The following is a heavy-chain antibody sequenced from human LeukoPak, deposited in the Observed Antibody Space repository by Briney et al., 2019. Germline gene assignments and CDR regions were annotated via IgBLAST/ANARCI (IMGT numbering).Heavy chain of an antibody. CDR3: ARAFIVVVPAAPNWFDP. Sequence: SETLSLTCTVSGGSISSFYWSWIRQPPGKGLEWIGYIYYSGSTNYNPSLKSRVTISVDTSKNQFSLKLSSVTAADTAVYYCARAFIVVVPAAPNWFDPWGQGTLVTVSS. D-gene: IGHD2-2*01. J-gene: IGHJ5*02. CDR1: GGSISSFY. V-gene: IGHV4-59*01. CDR2: IYYSGST.